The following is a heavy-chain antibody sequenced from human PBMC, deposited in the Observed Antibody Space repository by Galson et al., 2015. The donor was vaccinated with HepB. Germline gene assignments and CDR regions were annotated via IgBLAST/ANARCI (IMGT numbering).Heavy chain of an antibody. Sequence: SLRLSCAASGFTFSSYWMSWVRQAPGKGLEWVTNIKQDGSEKYYVDSVKGRFTISRDNAKNSLYLQMNSLRAEDTAVYYCARDRKQWLGDWFDPWGQGTLVTVSS. CDR1: GFTFSSYW. J-gene: IGHJ5*02. V-gene: IGHV3-7*03. CDR2: IKQDGSEK. D-gene: IGHD6-19*01. CDR3: ARDRKQWLGDWFDP.